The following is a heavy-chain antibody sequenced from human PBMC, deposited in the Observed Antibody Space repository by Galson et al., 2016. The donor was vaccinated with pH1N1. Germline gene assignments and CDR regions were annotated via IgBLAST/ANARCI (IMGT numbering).Heavy chain of an antibody. J-gene: IGHJ4*02. D-gene: IGHD3-3*01. CDR1: GDSVSSSSDT. CDR3: AREVWLRRGYYIDH. Sequence: CAISGDSVSSSSDTWNWIRQSPRRGLEWLGRIYHRSKWYYEYAPSLQGRLRISPDTSSTQKSLHLNSVTLDDAAVYYCAREVWLRRGYYIDHWGQGSLVTVSS. CDR2: IYHRSKWYY. V-gene: IGHV6-1*01.